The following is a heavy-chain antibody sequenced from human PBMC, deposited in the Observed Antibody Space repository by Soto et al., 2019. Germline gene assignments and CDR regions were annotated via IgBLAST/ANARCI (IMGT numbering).Heavy chain of an antibody. J-gene: IGHJ3*02. V-gene: IGHV4-39*01. CDR1: GGSISSSSYY. Sequence: QLQLQESGPGLVKPSETLSLTCTVSGGSISSSSYYWGWIRQPPGKGLEWIGSIYYSGSTYYNPSLKSRVTISVDTAKNLFSLKLSSVTAADTAVYYCARRGYYAISAFDIWGQGTMVTVSS. CDR3: ARRGYYAISAFDI. CDR2: IYYSGST. D-gene: IGHD2-8*01.